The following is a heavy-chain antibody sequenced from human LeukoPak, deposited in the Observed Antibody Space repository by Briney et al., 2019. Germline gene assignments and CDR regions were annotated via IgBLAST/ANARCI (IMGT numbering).Heavy chain of an antibody. CDR1: GFTFSDYY. J-gene: IGHJ4*02. CDR2: ISTGGRIL. CDR3: ARPRSSCSDFDS. Sequence: GGSLRLPCAASGFTFSDYYMTWIRQVPGKGLDWVSYISTGGRILDYADSVKGRFTISRDNTRNSLYLQMNRLRAEDTAVYYCARPRSSCSDFDSWGQGTLVTVS. V-gene: IGHV3-11*04. D-gene: IGHD6-13*01.